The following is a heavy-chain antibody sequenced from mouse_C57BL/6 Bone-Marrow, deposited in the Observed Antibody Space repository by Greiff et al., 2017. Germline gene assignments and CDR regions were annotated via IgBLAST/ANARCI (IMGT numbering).Heavy chain of an antibody. V-gene: IGHV6-6*01. CDR1: GFTFSDAW. D-gene: IGHD5-1*01. CDR3: TRNRSTHFDY. J-gene: IGHJ2*01. Sequence: EVKVEESGGGLVQPGGSMKLSCAASGFTFSDAWMDWVRQSPEKGLEWVAEIRNKANNHATYSAESVKERFTISRDDSKSSFYLQMNSLRDEDTGIYYCTRNRSTHFDYWGQGTTLTVSS. CDR2: IRNKANNHAT.